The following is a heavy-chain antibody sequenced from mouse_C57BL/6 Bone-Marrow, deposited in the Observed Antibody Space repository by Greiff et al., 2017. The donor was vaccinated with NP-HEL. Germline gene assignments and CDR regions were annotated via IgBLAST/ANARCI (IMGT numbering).Heavy chain of an antibody. V-gene: IGHV1-72*01. CDR1: GYTFTNYW. D-gene: IGHD1-1*01. CDR3: ARYSYGSGYFDY. Sequence: QVQLQQPGAELVKPGASVKLSCKASGYTFTNYWMHWVKQRPGRGLEWIGRIDPNSGGTKYNEKFKSKATLTVDKPSSTTSMQLSSLTSADDAVYYCARYSYGSGYFDYWGQGTALTVSS. CDR2: IDPNSGGT. J-gene: IGHJ2*01.